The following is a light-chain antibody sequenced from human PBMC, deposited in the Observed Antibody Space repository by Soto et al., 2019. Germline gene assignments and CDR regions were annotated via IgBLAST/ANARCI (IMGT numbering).Light chain of an antibody. CDR3: QTWGTGTPSV. CDR2: LNSDGSH. V-gene: IGLV4-69*01. Sequence: QPVLTQSPSASASLGASVKLICTLSSGHSNYAIAWHQQQPEKGPRYLMKLNSDGSHSKGDGIPDRFSGSSSGAERYLTIPSLQSEDEADYYCQTWGTGTPSVFGVGTKVTVL. J-gene: IGLJ3*02. CDR1: SGHSNYA.